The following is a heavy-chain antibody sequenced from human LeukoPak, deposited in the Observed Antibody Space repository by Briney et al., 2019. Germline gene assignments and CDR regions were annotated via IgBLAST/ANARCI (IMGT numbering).Heavy chain of an antibody. CDR3: ARRTYFYDSSGYYFDY. D-gene: IGHD3-22*01. J-gene: IGHJ4*02. CDR2: IYYSGST. CDR1: GGSISSYY. V-gene: IGHV4-59*01. Sequence: PSETLSLTCTVSGGSISSYYWSWIRQPPGKGLECIGYIYYSGSTNYNPSLKSRVTISVDTSKNQFSLKLSSVTAADTAVYYCARRTYFYDSSGYYFDYWGQGALVTVSS.